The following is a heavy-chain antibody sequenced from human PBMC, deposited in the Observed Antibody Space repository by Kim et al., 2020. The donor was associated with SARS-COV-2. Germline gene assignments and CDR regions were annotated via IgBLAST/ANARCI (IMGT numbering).Heavy chain of an antibody. CDR2: ISAYTGDT. J-gene: IGHJ6*02. Sequence: ASVKVSCKASGYTFTSYGINWVQQAPGQGLEWMGWISAYTGDTNYAQNFQGRVTTTTDTSTSTAYMELRSLRSDDTAVYYCARGTNPDFWSGNHYGMDVWGQGTTVTVSS. CDR3: ARGTNPDFWSGNHYGMDV. D-gene: IGHD3-3*01. CDR1: GYTFTSYG. V-gene: IGHV1-18*01.